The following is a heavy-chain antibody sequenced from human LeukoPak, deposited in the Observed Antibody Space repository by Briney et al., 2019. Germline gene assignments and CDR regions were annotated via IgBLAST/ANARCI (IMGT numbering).Heavy chain of an antibody. CDR1: GFTFSSYS. J-gene: IGHJ4*02. CDR2: ISSSSSTI. CDR3: ARPALNRSSTSCWNC. Sequence: GGSLRLSCAASGFTFSSYSMNWVRQAPGKGLEWVSYISSSSSTIYYANSVKGRFTISRDNAKNSLYLQMNSLRAEDTAVYYCARPALNRSSTSCWNCWGQGTLVTVSS. D-gene: IGHD2-2*01. V-gene: IGHV3-48*04.